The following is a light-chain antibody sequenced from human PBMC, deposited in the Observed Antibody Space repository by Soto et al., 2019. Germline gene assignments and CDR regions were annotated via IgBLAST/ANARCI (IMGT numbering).Light chain of an antibody. V-gene: IGKV3-20*01. CDR1: QSVTVNS. Sequence: EILLTQSPSTLSLSPGEGVTLSCRASQSVTVNSLAWYQQKPGQAPRLLIYAASTRAAAVPDRFTGSGSGTDFALTISRLEHEDFGVYYCQQYGDSPLTYGPGTKVDIK. CDR3: QQYGDSPLT. CDR2: AAS. J-gene: IGKJ3*01.